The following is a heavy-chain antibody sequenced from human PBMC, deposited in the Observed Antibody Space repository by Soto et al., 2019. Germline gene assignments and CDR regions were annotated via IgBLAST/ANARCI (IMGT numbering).Heavy chain of an antibody. CDR1: GGSISSYY. CDR3: ARGSVVDPSIVDYYYYMDV. V-gene: IGHV4-59*01. J-gene: IGHJ6*03. CDR2: IYYSGST. Sequence: PSETLSLTCTVSGGSISSYYWSWIRQPPGKGLEWIGYIYYSGSTNYNPSLKSRVTISVDTSKNQFSLKLSSVTAADTAVYYCARGSVVDPSIVDYYYYMDVWGKGTTVTVSS. D-gene: IGHD1-26*01.